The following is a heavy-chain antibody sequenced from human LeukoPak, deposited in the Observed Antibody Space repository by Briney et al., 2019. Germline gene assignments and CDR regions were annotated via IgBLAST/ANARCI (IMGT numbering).Heavy chain of an antibody. J-gene: IGHJ4*02. Sequence: GASVKVSCKASGYTFTVYYIHWVRQAPGQGLKWMGRIIPGSGGTNYAQKFQGRVTTTRDTSINTAYMELSRLTSDDTAVYYCAREVAVAKRGDYFDYWGQGTLVTVSS. D-gene: IGHD6-19*01. CDR1: GYTFTVYY. V-gene: IGHV1-2*06. CDR2: IIPGSGGT. CDR3: AREVAVAKRGDYFDY.